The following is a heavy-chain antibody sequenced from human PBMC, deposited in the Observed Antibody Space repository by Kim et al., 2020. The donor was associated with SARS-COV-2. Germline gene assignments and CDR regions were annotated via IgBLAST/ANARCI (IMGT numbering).Heavy chain of an antibody. V-gene: IGHV4-31*03. Sequence: SETLSLTCTVSGGSISSGGHYWSWIRQHPGKGLEWIGYIYYSGSTYYNPSLKSRVTISVDTSKNQFSLKLSSVTAADTAVYYCARVEGITIFGVVIIGAFDIWGQGTMVTVSS. D-gene: IGHD3-3*01. J-gene: IGHJ3*02. CDR3: ARVEGITIFGVVIIGAFDI. CDR1: GGSISSGGHY. CDR2: IYYSGST.